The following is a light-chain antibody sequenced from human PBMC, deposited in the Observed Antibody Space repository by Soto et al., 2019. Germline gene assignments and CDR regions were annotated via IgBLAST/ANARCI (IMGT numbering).Light chain of an antibody. CDR3: SSYTSSSTLDVV. CDR1: SSEVGGYNY. Sequence: QSALTQPASVSGSPGQSITISCTGTSSEVGGYNYVSWYQQHPGKAPKLMIYDVSNRPSGVSNRFSGSKSGNTASLTISGLQAEDEADYYCSSYTSSSTLDVVFGGGTKVTVL. V-gene: IGLV2-14*01. J-gene: IGLJ2*01. CDR2: DVS.